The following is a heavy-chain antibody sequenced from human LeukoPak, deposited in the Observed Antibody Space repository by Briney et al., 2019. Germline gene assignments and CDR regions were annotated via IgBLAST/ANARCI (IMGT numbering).Heavy chain of an antibody. CDR1: GVSVSSSSYD. V-gene: IGHV4-39*01. J-gene: IGHJ5*02. Sequence: RPSETLSLTCTVSGVSVSSSSYDWGWVRQPPGKGLEWIGNIYYSGRTYYNPSLRGRVIISIDTSKSQFSLKMTSVTAADMAVYYCARRRHDVTAVFDATGGFDPWGQGILVTVSS. CDR3: ARRRHDVTAVFDATGGFDP. D-gene: IGHD5-18*01. CDR2: IYYSGRT.